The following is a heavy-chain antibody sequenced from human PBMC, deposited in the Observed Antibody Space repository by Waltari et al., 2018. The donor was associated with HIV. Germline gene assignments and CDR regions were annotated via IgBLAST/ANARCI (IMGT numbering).Heavy chain of an antibody. V-gene: IGHV3-53*01. Sequence: EVQLVASGGGVIEPGGTLRVSCAAAGFTIISNYMSWVRQAPGKGLEWVSVIYSGGSRYYADSVKGRFIISRDNSKNTVSLHMNSLRAEDTAVYYCARDPRSSGYYGMDVWGQGIKVTVSS. CDR3: ARDPRSSGYYGMDV. J-gene: IGHJ6*02. CDR2: IYSGGSR. D-gene: IGHD1-26*01. CDR1: GFTIISNY.